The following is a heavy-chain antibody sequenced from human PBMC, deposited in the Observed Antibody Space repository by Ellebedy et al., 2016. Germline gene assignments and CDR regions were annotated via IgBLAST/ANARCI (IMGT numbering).Heavy chain of an antibody. Sequence: ASVKVSCRASGYTFTSYDINWVRQATGQGLEWMGWMNPNSGNTGYAQKFQGRVTMTKNTSISTAYMELSSLRSEDTAVYYCARGGIEGSWYPYYYYYGMDVWGQGTTVTVSS. CDR1: GYTFTSYD. V-gene: IGHV1-8*01. J-gene: IGHJ6*02. CDR2: MNPNSGNT. D-gene: IGHD6-13*01. CDR3: ARGGIEGSWYPYYYYYGMDV.